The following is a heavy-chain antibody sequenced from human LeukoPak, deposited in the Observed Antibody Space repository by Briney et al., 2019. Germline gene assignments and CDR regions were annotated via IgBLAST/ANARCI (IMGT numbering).Heavy chain of an antibody. J-gene: IGHJ3*02. D-gene: IGHD4-23*01. Sequence: PSQTLSLTCTVSGDSISSGDYYWSWIRQPAGKGLEWIGRISSSGSTNYNPSLKSRVTISVDTSKNQFSLKLSSVTAADTAVYFCARGVHYGGNLYAFDIWGQGTMVTVSS. V-gene: IGHV4-61*02. CDR1: GDSISSGDYY. CDR2: ISSSGST. CDR3: ARGVHYGGNLYAFDI.